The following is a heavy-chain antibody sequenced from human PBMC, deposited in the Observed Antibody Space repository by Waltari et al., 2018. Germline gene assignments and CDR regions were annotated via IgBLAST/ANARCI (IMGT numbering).Heavy chain of an antibody. V-gene: IGHV3-30*18. J-gene: IGHJ4*02. Sequence: QVELVESGGGVVQPGRSLRLSCAASGFTFRTYGMHWVRQAPGKGLEWVAFISYDGRSKHYADSVKGRFTISRDNSKKTVYLEINSLRVEDTAVFYCAKDGWPRSSELDPVDYWGQGTLVSISS. CDR1: GFTFRTYG. CDR2: ISYDGRSK. D-gene: IGHD1-7*01. CDR3: AKDGWPRSSELDPVDY.